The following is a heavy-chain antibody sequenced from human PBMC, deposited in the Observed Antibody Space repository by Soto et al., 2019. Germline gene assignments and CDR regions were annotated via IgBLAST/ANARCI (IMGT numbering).Heavy chain of an antibody. CDR2: ISGSAGTT. Sequence: GGSLRLSCTASGFNFRNYAMIWVRQAPGKGLEWVSGISGSAGTTNYADSVQGRFTISRDNSKNTLYLQMNSLRAEDTAVYYCAKEMVEVRAGYYMDVWGKGTTVTVSS. CDR3: AKEMVEVRAGYYMDV. J-gene: IGHJ6*03. V-gene: IGHV3-23*01. D-gene: IGHD2-15*01. CDR1: GFNFRNYA.